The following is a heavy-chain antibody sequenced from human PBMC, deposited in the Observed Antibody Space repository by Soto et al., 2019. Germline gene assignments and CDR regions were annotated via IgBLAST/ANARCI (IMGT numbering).Heavy chain of an antibody. J-gene: IGHJ4*02. V-gene: IGHV4-31*03. CDR1: GGSISSGGYY. Sequence: SETLSLTCTVSGGSISSGGYYWSWIRQHPGKGLEWIGYIYYSGSTYYNPSLKSRVTISVDTSKNQFSLKLSSVTAADTAVYYCARVGTEYSSSSGYFDYWGQGTLVTVSS. CDR2: IYYSGST. D-gene: IGHD6-6*01. CDR3: ARVGTEYSSSSGYFDY.